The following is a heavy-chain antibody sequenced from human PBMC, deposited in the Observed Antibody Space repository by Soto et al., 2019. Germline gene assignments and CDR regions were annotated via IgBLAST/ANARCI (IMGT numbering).Heavy chain of an antibody. Sequence: ASVKVSCKASGYTFTTYAIHWVRQAPGQGLEWMGWINAYNGNTNYSQKLQGRVTMTRDTSTSTAHMELRSLRSDDTAVYYCARDLAGTIDYWGQGTLVTVSS. J-gene: IGHJ4*02. CDR3: ARDLAGTIDY. D-gene: IGHD6-19*01. CDR1: GYTFTTYA. V-gene: IGHV1-18*01. CDR2: INAYNGNT.